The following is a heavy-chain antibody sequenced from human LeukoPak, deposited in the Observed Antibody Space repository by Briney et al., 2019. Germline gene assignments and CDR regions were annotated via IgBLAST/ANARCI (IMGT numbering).Heavy chain of an antibody. J-gene: IGHJ4*02. CDR1: GGSFSGYY. D-gene: IGHD2-15*01. CDR2: IYHSGST. CDR3: WVVVAATDDY. V-gene: IGHV4-34*03. Sequence: SETLSLTCAVYGGSFSGYYWSWIRQPPGKGLEWIGEIYHSGSTNYNPSLKSRVTISVDKSKNQFSLKLSSVTAADTAVYYCWVVVAATDDYWGQGTLVTVSS.